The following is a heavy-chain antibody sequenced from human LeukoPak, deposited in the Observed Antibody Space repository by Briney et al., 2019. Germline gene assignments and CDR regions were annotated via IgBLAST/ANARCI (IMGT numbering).Heavy chain of an antibody. CDR3: ARSSPMVRGVILR. D-gene: IGHD3-10*01. J-gene: IGHJ4*02. Sequence: SETLSLTCTVSGGSISSGSYYWSWIRQPAGEGLEWIGRIYTSGSTNYNPSLKSRVTISVDTSKNQFSLKLSSVTAADTAVYYCARSSPMVRGVILRWGQGTLVTVSS. CDR2: IYTSGST. V-gene: IGHV4-61*02. CDR1: GGSISSGSYY.